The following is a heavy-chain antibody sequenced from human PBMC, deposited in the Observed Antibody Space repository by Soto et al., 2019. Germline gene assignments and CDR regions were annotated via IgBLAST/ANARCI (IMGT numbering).Heavy chain of an antibody. CDR2: INPNNDNS. CDR3: PMTPTFSRLGDH. CDR1: GYTFTSHG. V-gene: IGHV1-18*04. D-gene: IGHD2-2*01. Sequence: QVELVQSGGEVKKPGASVKVSCKASGYTFTSHGISWVRQAPGQGLEWVGWINPNNDNSVSAQKFQDRVTFTTDTSTSTVYMDFSIMTSDDTAFYYCPMTPTFSRLGDHWGQGTLVTVAS. J-gene: IGHJ4*02.